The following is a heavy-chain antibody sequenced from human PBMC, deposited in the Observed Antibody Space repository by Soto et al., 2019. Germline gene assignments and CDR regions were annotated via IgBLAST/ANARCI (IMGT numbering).Heavy chain of an antibody. CDR1: GFTFSSYG. V-gene: IGHV3-33*06. D-gene: IGHD3-22*01. CDR2: IWYDGSNK. CDR3: AKDYYDSSGYRDYYYYGMDV. Sequence: QVQLVESGGGVVQPGRSLRLSCAASGFTFSSYGMHWVRQAPGKGLEWVAGIWYDGSNKYYADSVKGRFTISRENSKNTLYLQMNSLRAEDTAVYYCAKDYYDSSGYRDYYYYGMDVWGQGTTVTVSS. J-gene: IGHJ6*02.